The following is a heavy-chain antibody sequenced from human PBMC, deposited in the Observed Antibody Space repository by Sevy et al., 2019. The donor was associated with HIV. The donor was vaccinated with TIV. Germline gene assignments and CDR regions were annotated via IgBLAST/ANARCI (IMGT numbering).Heavy chain of an antibody. Sequence: GGSLRLSCAASGFTFSTYTMNWVRQAPGKGLEWVSAMSGSGGSTYYANSVKGRFTISRDKSKNTLFLQMNSLRAEDTAVYYCAKGDSTFYGLDVWGQGTTVTVSS. CDR3: AKGDSTFYGLDV. J-gene: IGHJ6*02. CDR1: GFTFSTYT. CDR2: MSGSGGST. D-gene: IGHD6-13*01. V-gene: IGHV3-23*01.